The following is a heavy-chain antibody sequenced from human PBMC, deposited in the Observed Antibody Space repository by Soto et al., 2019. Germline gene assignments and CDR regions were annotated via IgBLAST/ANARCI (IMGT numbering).Heavy chain of an antibody. CDR1: GFTFSDHY. CDR3: ARDSGKGAYFDY. D-gene: IGHD1-26*01. Sequence: EVQLVESGGGLVQPGGSQRLSCVASGFTFSDHYMDWVRQAPGKGLEWVGRIRNKANSYTTDYAASVKGRFTISRDDSNDSLYLQMNSLKTEDTAIYYCARDSGKGAYFDYWGHGTLATVSS. J-gene: IGHJ4*01. V-gene: IGHV3-72*01. CDR2: IRNKANSYTT.